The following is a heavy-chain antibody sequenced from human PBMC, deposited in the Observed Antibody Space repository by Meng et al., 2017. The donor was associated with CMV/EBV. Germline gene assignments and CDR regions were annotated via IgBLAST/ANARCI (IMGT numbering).Heavy chain of an antibody. Sequence: LSLPCAVYGGSFSGYYWSWIRQPPGKGLEWIGEINHSGSTNYNPSLKSRVTISVDTSKNQFSLKLSSVTAADTAVYYCARGTKGLSYWGQGTLVTVSS. J-gene: IGHJ4*02. CDR1: GGSFSGYY. D-gene: IGHD2-15*01. CDR3: ARGTKGLSY. CDR2: INHSGST. V-gene: IGHV4-34*01.